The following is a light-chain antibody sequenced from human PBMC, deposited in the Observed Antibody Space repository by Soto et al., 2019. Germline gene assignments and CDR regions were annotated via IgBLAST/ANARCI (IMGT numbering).Light chain of an antibody. J-gene: IGLJ3*02. CDR3: SSYTSSSTVV. V-gene: IGLV2-14*01. Sequence: QSALTQPASVSGSPGQSITISCTGTSRDVGSYNYVSWYQQRPGKAPRLMIYDVGDRPSGISIRFSGSKSGNTASLTISGLQAEDEADYFCSSYTSSSTVVFGGGTQLTVL. CDR2: DVG. CDR1: SRDVGSYNY.